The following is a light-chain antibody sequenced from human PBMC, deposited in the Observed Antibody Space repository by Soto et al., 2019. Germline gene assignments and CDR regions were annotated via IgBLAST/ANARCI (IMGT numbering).Light chain of an antibody. CDR2: EVN. CDR3: SSYASGNVV. V-gene: IGLV2-8*01. J-gene: IGLJ2*01. Sequence: QSALTQPPSASGSPGQSVTIYCTGTISDVGRYNFVSWYQQHPGKAPKLMIYEVNKRPSGFPDRFSGSKSGDTASLTVSGLQAEDEADYYCSSYASGNVVFGGGTKLTVL. CDR1: ISDVGRYNF.